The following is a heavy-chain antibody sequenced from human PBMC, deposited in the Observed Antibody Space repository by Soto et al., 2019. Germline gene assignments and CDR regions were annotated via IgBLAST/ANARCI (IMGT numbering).Heavy chain of an antibody. J-gene: IGHJ4*02. CDR1: GYSFSTYG. CDR3: ARDLFGEDGAGYFDY. V-gene: IGHV1-18*01. Sequence: QVHLVQSGVEVKKPGASVKVSCKASGYSFSTYGISWVRQAPGQGLEWMGWISGLNGNTNYAQNLQGRVTMTTDTSTSTAYMELMSLGLDDTAMYYCARDLFGEDGAGYFDYWCQGTLVTVSS. D-gene: IGHD3-10*01. CDR2: ISGLNGNT.